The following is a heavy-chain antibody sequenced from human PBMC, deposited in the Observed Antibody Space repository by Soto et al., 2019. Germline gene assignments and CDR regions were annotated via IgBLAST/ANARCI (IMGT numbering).Heavy chain of an antibody. CDR3: VRGSDGWSGMDV. CDR2: VSQSGSVT. Sequence: EVQLVESGGGLVQPGGSLSLSCATSGFTFTRHWMYWIRQTPGKGLVWVSRVSQSGSVTNYEDSVKGRFTISRDNAKNTVYLQINSLRAEDTGEYYCVRGSDGWSGMDVWGQGTTVTVSS. J-gene: IGHJ6*02. D-gene: IGHD3-3*01. CDR1: GFTFTRHW. V-gene: IGHV3-74*01.